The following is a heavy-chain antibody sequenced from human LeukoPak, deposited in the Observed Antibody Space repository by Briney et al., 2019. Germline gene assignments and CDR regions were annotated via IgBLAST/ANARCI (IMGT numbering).Heavy chain of an antibody. V-gene: IGHV3-53*01. Sequence: GGSLRLSCAASGFTVGSSHMNWVRQAPKKGLEWVSVTYSGGRTNCADSVKGRFTVSRDNSKNTLYLHMNNLRAEDTAVYFCARGYSYGYHFDFWGQGTLVTVSS. CDR1: GFTVGSSH. D-gene: IGHD5-18*01. CDR2: TYSGGRT. J-gene: IGHJ4*02. CDR3: ARGYSYGYHFDF.